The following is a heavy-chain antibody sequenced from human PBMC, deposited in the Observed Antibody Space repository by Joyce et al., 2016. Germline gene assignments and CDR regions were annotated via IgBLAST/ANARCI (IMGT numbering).Heavy chain of an antibody. CDR2: IYSGGST. D-gene: IGHD3-10*01. CDR1: GFVVSSNH. Sequence: EVQLVESGGDLIRPGGSLRLSCEASGFVVSSNHMSWVRQAPGKGLEWVSIIYSGGSTYYTESVEGRFTISRDNSKNTVYLQMNSLRAEDTAVYYCARDYYGSGSYVPRFDYWGQGTLVTVSS. J-gene: IGHJ4*02. CDR3: ARDYYGSGSYVPRFDY. V-gene: IGHV3-53*01.